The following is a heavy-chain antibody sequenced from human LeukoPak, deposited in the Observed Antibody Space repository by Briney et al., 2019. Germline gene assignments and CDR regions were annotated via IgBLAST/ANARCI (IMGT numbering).Heavy chain of an antibody. CDR1: GFTVSSNY. CDR2: IYSGGTT. J-gene: IGHJ4*02. V-gene: IGHV3-66*01. CDR3: ARDHYGGNSDY. D-gene: IGHD4-23*01. Sequence: PGGSLRLSCAASGFTVSSNYMSWVRQAPGKGLEWVSVIYSGGTTYYADSVKGRFTISRDNAKNTLYLQMNSLRAEDTAVYYCARDHYGGNSDYWGQGTLVTVSS.